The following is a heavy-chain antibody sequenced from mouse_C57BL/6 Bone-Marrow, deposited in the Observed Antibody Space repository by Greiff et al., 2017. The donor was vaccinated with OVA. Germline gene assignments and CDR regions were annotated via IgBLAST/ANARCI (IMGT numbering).Heavy chain of an antibody. D-gene: IGHD1-1*01. CDR1: GFNIKDDY. Sequence: EVQLQQSGAELVRPGASVKLSCTASGFNIKDDYMHWVKQRPEQGLEWIGWIDPENGDTEYASKFQGKATITADTSSNTAYLQLSSLTSEDTAVYYCSYYYGSSYEFAYWGQGTLVTVSA. CDR2: IDPENGDT. V-gene: IGHV14-4*01. J-gene: IGHJ3*01. CDR3: SYYYGSSYEFAY.